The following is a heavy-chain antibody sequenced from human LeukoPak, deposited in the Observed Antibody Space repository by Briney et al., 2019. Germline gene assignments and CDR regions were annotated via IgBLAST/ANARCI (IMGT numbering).Heavy chain of an antibody. CDR2: ISSSSGYI. CDR1: GFTFSVYF. V-gene: IGHV3-21*01. Sequence: PGGSLRLSCAASGFTFSVYFMGWVRQAPGKGLEWVSSISSSSGYIYYADSVKGRFTISRDNAKNSLYLQMNSLRAEDTAVYYCARDADYYDSSGYYGYWGQGTLVTVSS. D-gene: IGHD3-22*01. J-gene: IGHJ4*02. CDR3: ARDADYYDSSGYYGY.